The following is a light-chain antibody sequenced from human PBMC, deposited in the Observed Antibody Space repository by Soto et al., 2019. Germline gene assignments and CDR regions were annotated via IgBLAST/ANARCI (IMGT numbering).Light chain of an antibody. CDR2: GNT. CDR1: SSNIGAGYD. CDR3: QSYDSSLSGNV. V-gene: IGLV1-40*01. J-gene: IGLJ1*01. Sequence: QSVLTQPPSVSGAPGQRVTISCTGSSSNIGAGYDVQWYQQFPGTAPKLLIYGNTNRPAVVPDRFSGSKSGTSASLAITGLQAEDEADYYCQSYDSSLSGNVFGTGTKLTVL.